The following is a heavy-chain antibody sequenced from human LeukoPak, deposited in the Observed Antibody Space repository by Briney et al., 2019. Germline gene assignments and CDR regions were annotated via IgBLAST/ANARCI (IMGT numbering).Heavy chain of an antibody. V-gene: IGHV1-2*02. D-gene: IGHD4-11*01. CDR2: INPNSGGT. J-gene: IGHJ6*03. Sequence: ASVTVSCKASGYTFTVYYMHWVRQAPGQGLEWMGWINPNSGGTNYAQKFQGRVTMTRDTSISTAYMELSRLRSDDTAVYYCARDWTEDYSKSYYYYYMDVWGKGTTVTVSS. CDR1: GYTFTVYY. CDR3: ARDWTEDYSKSYYYYYMDV.